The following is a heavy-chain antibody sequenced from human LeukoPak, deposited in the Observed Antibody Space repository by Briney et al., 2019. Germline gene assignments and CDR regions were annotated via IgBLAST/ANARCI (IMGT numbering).Heavy chain of an antibody. J-gene: IGHJ4*02. CDR1: GFTFSSYG. Sequence: GGSLRLSCAASGFTFSSYGMHWVRQAPGKGLEWVSSIDSSGGYMFYADSVRGRFIISRDNAKDSLYLQMNSLRVEDTAVYYCLRGDRRDYWGQGTLVTVSS. CDR3: LRGDRRDY. CDR2: IDSSGGYM. V-gene: IGHV3-21*06.